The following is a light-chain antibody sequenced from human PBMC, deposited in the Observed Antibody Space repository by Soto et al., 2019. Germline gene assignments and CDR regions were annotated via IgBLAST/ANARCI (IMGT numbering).Light chain of an antibody. CDR3: QQYYSYPFT. V-gene: IGKV1-8*01. Sequence: AIRVTQSPSSFSASTGDRVTITCRASQGVSTYLAWYKQKPGMAPKLLVYSASTLQGGVPSRFSGSGRGTYFTLTITSLQSADFATYYCQQYYSYPFTFGPGTRVDIK. CDR1: QGVSTY. J-gene: IGKJ3*01. CDR2: SAS.